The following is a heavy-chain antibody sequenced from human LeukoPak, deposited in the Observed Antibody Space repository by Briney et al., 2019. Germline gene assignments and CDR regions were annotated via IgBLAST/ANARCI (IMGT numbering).Heavy chain of an antibody. CDR1: GGSFSGYY. CDR2: INHSGST. D-gene: IGHD2-2*01. V-gene: IGHV4-34*01. CDR3: AREVLRYCSSTSCYRAGRFDY. Sequence: SETLSLTCAVYGGSFSGYYWSWIRQPPGKGLEWIGEINHSGSTNYNPSLKSRVTISVDTSKNQFSLKLSSVTAADTAAYYCAREVLRYCSSTSCYRAGRFDYWGQGTLVTVSS. J-gene: IGHJ4*02.